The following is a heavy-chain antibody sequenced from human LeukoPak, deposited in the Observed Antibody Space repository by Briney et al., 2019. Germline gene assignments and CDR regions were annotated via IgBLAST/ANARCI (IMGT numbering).Heavy chain of an antibody. CDR3: AKAKLRYFDWLPPPYYFDY. CDR1: GFTFSSYA. D-gene: IGHD3-9*01. J-gene: IGHJ4*02. Sequence: GGSLRLSCAASGFTFSSYAMSWVRQAPGKGLEWVSAISGSGGSTYYADSVKCRFTISRDNSKNTLYLQMNSLRAEDTAVYYCAKAKLRYFDWLPPPYYFDYWGQGTLVTVSS. V-gene: IGHV3-23*01. CDR2: ISGSGGST.